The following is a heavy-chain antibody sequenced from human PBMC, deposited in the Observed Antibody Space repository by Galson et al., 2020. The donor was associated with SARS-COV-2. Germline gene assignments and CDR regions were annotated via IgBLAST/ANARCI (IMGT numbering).Heavy chain of an antibody. CDR3: ARGSYCGGDCYPEYFQQ. Sequence: GGSLTLSCDASGFIYSDYHMRWLRQAPGKGLEWISYISSSGYTPYYAHSVKGRFTISRDHAQKSVYRPMNNLRADDTAVYYCARGSYCGGDCYPEYFQQWGQGTLATVSS. D-gene: IGHD2-21*02. CDR1: GFIYSDYH. J-gene: IGHJ1*01. V-gene: IGHV3-11*01. CDR2: ISSSGYTP.